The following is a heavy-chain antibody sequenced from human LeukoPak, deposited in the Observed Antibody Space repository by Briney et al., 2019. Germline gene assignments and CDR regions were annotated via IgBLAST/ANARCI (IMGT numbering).Heavy chain of an antibody. CDR2: ISSSGSTI. J-gene: IGHJ6*02. D-gene: IGHD3-10*01. CDR3: ARYGSGSQYYYGMDV. V-gene: IGHV3-48*03. CDR1: GFTFSSYE. Sequence: GGSLRLSCAASGFTFSSYEMNWVRQAPGKGLEWVSYISSSGSTIYYADSVKGRFTISRDNAKNSLYLQMNSLRAEDTAVYYCARYGSGSQYYYGMDVWGQGTTVTVSS.